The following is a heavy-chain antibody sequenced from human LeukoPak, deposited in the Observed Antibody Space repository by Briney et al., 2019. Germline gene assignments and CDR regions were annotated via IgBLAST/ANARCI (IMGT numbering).Heavy chain of an antibody. V-gene: IGHV3-48*03. Sequence: GGSLRLSCAASGFTFSSYEMNWVRQAPGKGLEWVSYISSSGSTIYYADSVKGRFTISRDNAKNSLYLQMNSLRAKDTAVYYCARDKYSSSPYYWGQGTLVTVSS. J-gene: IGHJ4*02. CDR1: GFTFSSYE. CDR2: ISSSGSTI. D-gene: IGHD6-6*01. CDR3: ARDKYSSSPYY.